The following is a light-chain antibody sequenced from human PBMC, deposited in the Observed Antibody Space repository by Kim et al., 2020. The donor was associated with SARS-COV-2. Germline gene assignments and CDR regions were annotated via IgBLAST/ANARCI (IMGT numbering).Light chain of an antibody. Sequence: SGTLSCTGGSSNIGAGFDVHWYQQFPGTAPKLLIYGNNNRPAGVPDRFSGSKSGTSASLAITGIQDEDEADYYCQCYDSSLSGSVFGGGTQLTVL. CDR2: GNN. V-gene: IGLV1-40*01. CDR1: SSNIGAGFD. J-gene: IGLJ2*01. CDR3: QCYDSSLSGSV.